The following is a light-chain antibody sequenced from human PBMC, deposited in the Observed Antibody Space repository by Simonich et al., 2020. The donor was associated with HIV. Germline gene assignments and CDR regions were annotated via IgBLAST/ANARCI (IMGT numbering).Light chain of an antibody. CDR3: QQSFSTPLT. J-gene: IGKJ4*01. CDR2: AAS. CDR1: QTISSY. V-gene: IGKV1-39*01. Sequence: DIQMIQSPSSLSASVGDRVTITCLASQTISSYLNWYQQKPGKAPQLLIYAASSLQSGVPARFSGSGSGTDFTLTISSLQPEDFATYYCQQSFSTPLTFGGGTKVEIK.